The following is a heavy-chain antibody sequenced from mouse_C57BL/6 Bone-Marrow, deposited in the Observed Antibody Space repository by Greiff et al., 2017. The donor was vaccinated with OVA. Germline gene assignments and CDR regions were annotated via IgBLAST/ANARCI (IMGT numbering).Heavy chain of an antibody. D-gene: IGHD3-2*02. Sequence: EVKLMESGGGLVKPGGSLKLSCAASGFTFSSYAMSWVRQTPEKRLEWVATISDGGSYTYYPDNVKGRFTISRDNAKNNLYLQMSHLKSEDTAMYYCARERGSSEFAYWGQGTLVTVSA. J-gene: IGHJ3*01. V-gene: IGHV5-4*01. CDR3: ARERGSSEFAY. CDR1: GFTFSSYA. CDR2: ISDGGSYT.